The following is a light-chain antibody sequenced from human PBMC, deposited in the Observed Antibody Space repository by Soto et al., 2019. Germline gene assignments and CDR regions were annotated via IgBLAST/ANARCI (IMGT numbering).Light chain of an antibody. CDR3: TSYTSSTTVVV. CDR1: SSDVGDYNY. Sequence: QSALTQPASVSGSLGQSITISCTGTSSDVGDYNYVSWYQQHPGKAPKRMIYGVSNRPSGVSNRFSGSKSGNTASLTISGLQAEDEADYYRTSYTSSTTVVVFGGGTKLTVL. CDR2: GVS. J-gene: IGLJ3*02. V-gene: IGLV2-14*03.